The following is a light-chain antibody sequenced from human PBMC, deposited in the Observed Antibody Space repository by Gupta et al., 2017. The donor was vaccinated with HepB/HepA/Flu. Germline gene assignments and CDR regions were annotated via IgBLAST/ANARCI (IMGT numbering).Light chain of an antibody. CDR1: SSNIGSNY. CDR3: AAWDDSLSGRV. CDR2: RNN. Sequence: QSVLTQPPSASGTPGQRVTISCSAISSNIGSNYVYWYQQLPGTAPKLLIYRNNQRPSGVPDRFSGSKSGTSASLAISGLRSEDEADYFCAAWDDSLSGRVFGTGTKVTVL. V-gene: IGLV1-47*01. J-gene: IGLJ1*01.